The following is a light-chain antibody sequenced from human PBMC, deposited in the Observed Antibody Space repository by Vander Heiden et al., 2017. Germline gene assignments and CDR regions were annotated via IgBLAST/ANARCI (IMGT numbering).Light chain of an antibody. V-gene: IGLV1-47*01. CDR2: RNN. CDR1: SSNIGSNY. Sequence: QSVLTQPPSASGTPGQRVTISCSGSSSNIGSNYVYGYQQLPGTAPKLLIDRNNQRPSGVPDRFSGSKSGTSASLAISGLRSEDEADYYCAAWDDSLRGVFGGGTKLTVL. CDR3: AAWDDSLRGV. J-gene: IGLJ2*01.